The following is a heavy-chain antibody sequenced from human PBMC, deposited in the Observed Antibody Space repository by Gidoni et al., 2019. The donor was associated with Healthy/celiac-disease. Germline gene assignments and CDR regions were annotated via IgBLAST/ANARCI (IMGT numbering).Heavy chain of an antibody. CDR2: INPNSGGT. CDR3: ASRITGTTVETGDAFDI. CDR1: GFTFIGFY. J-gene: IGHJ3*02. D-gene: IGHD1-7*01. V-gene: IGHV1-2*02. Sequence: QVQLVQSGAEVKKPGASVKVSCMASGFTFIGFYMLWVRPAPGQGLEWMGWINPNSGGTNYEQKFQGRVTMTRDTSISTAYMELSRLRSDDTAVYYCASRITGTTVETGDAFDIWGQGTMVTVSS.